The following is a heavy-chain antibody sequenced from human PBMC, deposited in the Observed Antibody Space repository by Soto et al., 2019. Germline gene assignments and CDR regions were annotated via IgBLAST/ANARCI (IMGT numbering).Heavy chain of an antibody. CDR3: ARAFGGSFDI. D-gene: IGHD1-26*01. CDR1: GGSISSYY. Sequence: SETLSLTCTVSGGSISSYYWSWIRQPPGKGLEWIGYIYYSGSTNYNPSLKSRVTISVDTSKNQFSLKLSSVTAADTAVYYCARAFGGSFDIWGQGTMVTVSS. V-gene: IGHV4-59*12. CDR2: IYYSGST. J-gene: IGHJ3*02.